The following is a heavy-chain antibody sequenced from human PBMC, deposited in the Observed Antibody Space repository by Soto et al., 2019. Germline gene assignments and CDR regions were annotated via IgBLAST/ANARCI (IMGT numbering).Heavy chain of an antibody. CDR3: ASGDGYASHFDY. J-gene: IGHJ4*02. Sequence: ASVXVSCKVSGYTITELSMHWVRQTPGKGLEWMGGFDPEDGETIYARKFQGRVTMTEDTSTDTVYMELSSLRSEDTAVYYCASGDGYASHFDYWGQGTLVTVSS. CDR2: FDPEDGET. V-gene: IGHV1-24*01. D-gene: IGHD5-12*01. CDR1: GYTITELS.